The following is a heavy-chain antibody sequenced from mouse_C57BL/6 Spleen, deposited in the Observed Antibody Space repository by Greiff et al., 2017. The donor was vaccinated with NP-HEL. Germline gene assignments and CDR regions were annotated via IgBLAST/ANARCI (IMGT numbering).Heavy chain of an antibody. V-gene: IGHV1-42*01. CDR2: INPSTGGT. CDR3: ARNGHYAMDY. J-gene: IGHJ4*01. CDR1: GYSFTGYY. Sequence: EVQGVESGPELVKPGASVKISCKASGYSFTGYYMNWVKQSPEKSLEWIGEINPSTGGTTYNQKFKAKATLTVDKSSSTAYMQLKSLTSEDSAVYYCARNGHYAMDYWGQGTSVTVSS.